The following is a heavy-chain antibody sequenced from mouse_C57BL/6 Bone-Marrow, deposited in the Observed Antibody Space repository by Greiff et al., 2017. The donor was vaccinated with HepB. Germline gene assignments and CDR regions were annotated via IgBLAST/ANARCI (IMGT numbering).Heavy chain of an antibody. CDR2: IYPGDGDT. V-gene: IGHV1-82*01. CDR1: GYAFSSSW. D-gene: IGHD2-2*01. Sequence: VKLQESGPELVKPGASVKLSCKASGYAFSSSWMNWVKQRPGKGLEWIGRIYPGDGDTNYNGKFKGKATLTPDKSSSTAYMQLSSLTSEDSAVYFCARGPEYYGYDAAMDYWGQGTSVTVSS. CDR3: ARGPEYYGYDAAMDY. J-gene: IGHJ4*01.